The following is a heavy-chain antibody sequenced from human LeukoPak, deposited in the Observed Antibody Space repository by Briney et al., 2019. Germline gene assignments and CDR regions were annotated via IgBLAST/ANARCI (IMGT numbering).Heavy chain of an antibody. J-gene: IGHJ4*02. CDR1: GGSISSSSYY. CDR3: ARVAAAATHNGEYFDY. Sequence: SETLSLACTVSGGSISSSSYYWGWIRQPPGKGLERIGSIYYSGSTYYNPSLKSRVTISVDTSKNQFSLKLSSVTAADTAVYYCARVAAAATHNGEYFDYWGQGTLVTVSS. V-gene: IGHV4-39*01. CDR2: IYYSGST. D-gene: IGHD6-13*01.